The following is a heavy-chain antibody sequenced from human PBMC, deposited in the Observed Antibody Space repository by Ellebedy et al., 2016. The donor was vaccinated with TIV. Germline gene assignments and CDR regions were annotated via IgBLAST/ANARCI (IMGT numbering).Heavy chain of an antibody. V-gene: IGHV3-21*01. CDR1: GFTFGNYN. Sequence: GGSLRLSCAASGFTFGNYNMNWVRQAPGKGLEWVASISSGSTYIYDADSVKGRFTISRDNAKNSLYLQMNSLRAEDTAVYYCARNPQGVPFDYWGQGTLVTVSS. CDR2: ISSGSTYI. D-gene: IGHD2-8*01. CDR3: ARNPQGVPFDY. J-gene: IGHJ4*02.